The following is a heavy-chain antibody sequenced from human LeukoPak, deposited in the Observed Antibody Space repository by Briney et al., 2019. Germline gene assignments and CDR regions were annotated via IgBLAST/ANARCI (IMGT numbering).Heavy chain of an antibody. D-gene: IGHD3-22*01. CDR1: GYSISSGYY. CDR3: ARAGQSHYYDSSGYSY. J-gene: IGHJ4*02. Sequence: SETLSLTCTVSGYSISSGYYWGWIRQPPGEGLGWIGSIYHSGSTYYNPSLKSRVTISVDTSKNQFSLKLSSVTAAVTAVYYCARAGQSHYYDSSGYSYWGQGTLVTVSS. V-gene: IGHV4-38-2*02. CDR2: IYHSGST.